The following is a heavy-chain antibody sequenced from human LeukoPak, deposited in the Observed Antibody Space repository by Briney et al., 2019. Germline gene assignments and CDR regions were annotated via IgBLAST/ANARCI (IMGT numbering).Heavy chain of an antibody. CDR2: IKQDGSEK. D-gene: IGHD3-22*01. CDR1: GFTFSSYW. Sequence: GGSLGLSCAASGFTFSSYWMSWVRQAPGEGLEWVANIKQDGSEKYYVDSVKGRFTISRDNAKNSLYLQMNSLRAEDTAVYYCARVRYDSSGYYFADYWGQGTLVTVSS. J-gene: IGHJ4*02. V-gene: IGHV3-7*01. CDR3: ARVRYDSSGYYFADY.